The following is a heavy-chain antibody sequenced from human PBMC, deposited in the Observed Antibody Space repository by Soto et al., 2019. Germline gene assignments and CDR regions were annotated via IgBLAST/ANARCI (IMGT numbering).Heavy chain of an antibody. V-gene: IGHV1-46*03. J-gene: IGHJ6*03. CDR3: ARDPDSSAEDYYYYMDV. D-gene: IGHD6-19*01. CDR2: MNPSGGST. Sequence: QVQLVQSGAEVKKPGASVKVSCKASGYTFTSYYMHWVRQAPGQGLEWMGIMNPSGGSTSYAQKFQGRVTMTRDTSTSTVYMELSSLRSEDTAVYYCARDPDSSAEDYYYYMDVWGKGTTVTVSS. CDR1: GYTFTSYY.